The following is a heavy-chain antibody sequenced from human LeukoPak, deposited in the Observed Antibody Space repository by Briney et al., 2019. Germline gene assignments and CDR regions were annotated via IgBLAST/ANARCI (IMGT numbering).Heavy chain of an antibody. D-gene: IGHD3-10*01. V-gene: IGHV3-7*01. CDR2: IKQDGSEK. J-gene: IGHJ3*01. CDR3: ARGAYYYNSGDAFDV. CDR1: GFSFSYSW. Sequence: GGSLRLSCAASGFSFSYSWMSWVRQAPGKGLEWVANIKQDGSEKYYVDSVKGRFTISRDNARNSLYLQMNSLRVEDTAVYYCARGAYYYNSGDAFDVWGQGTMVTVSS.